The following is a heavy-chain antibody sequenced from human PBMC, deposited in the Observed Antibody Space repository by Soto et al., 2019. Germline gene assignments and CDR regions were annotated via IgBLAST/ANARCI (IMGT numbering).Heavy chain of an antibody. J-gene: IGHJ4*02. CDR1: GFTFSSYG. CDR3: AKDRYYYDSSGCHDY. V-gene: IGHV3-30*18. CDR2: ISYDGSNK. Sequence: RGSLRLSCAASGFTFSSYGMHWVRQAPGKGLEWVAVISYDGSNKYYADSVKGRFTISRDNSKNTLYLQMNSLRAEDTAVYYCAKDRYYYDSSGCHDYWGQGTLVTVSS. D-gene: IGHD3-22*01.